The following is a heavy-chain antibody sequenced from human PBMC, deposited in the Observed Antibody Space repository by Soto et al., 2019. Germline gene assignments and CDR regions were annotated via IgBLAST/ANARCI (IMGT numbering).Heavy chain of an antibody. D-gene: IGHD3-10*01. Sequence: GGSLRLSCAASGFTFSSYSMNWVRQAPGKGLEWVSSISSSSSYIYYADSVKGRFTISRDNAKNSLYLQMNSLRAEDTAVYYCARVRYYGSGSYYTNWFDPWGQGTLVTVSS. CDR2: ISSSSSYI. J-gene: IGHJ5*02. CDR1: GFTFSSYS. CDR3: ARVRYYGSGSYYTNWFDP. V-gene: IGHV3-21*01.